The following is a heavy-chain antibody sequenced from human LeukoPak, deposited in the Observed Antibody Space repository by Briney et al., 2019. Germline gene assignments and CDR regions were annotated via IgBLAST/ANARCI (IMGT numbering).Heavy chain of an antibody. D-gene: IGHD2-2*01. CDR1: GGSISSYY. J-gene: IGHJ2*01. V-gene: IGHV4-59*01. CDR3: ARDKSSTSCFDL. Sequence: SETLSLTCTVSGGSISSYYWSWIRQPPGKGLEWIGYVYSSGRTNYNPSLKSRVTISVDTSKNQFSLKLSSVTAADTAVYYCARDKSSTSCFDLWGRGTLVTVSA. CDR2: VYSSGRT.